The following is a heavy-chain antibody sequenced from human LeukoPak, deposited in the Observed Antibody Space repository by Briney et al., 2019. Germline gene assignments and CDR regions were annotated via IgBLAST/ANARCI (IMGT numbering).Heavy chain of an antibody. CDR1: GGSISSYY. Sequence: SETLSLTCTVSGGSISSYYWSWIRQPPGKGLEWIGYIYYSGSTNYNPPLKSRVTISVDTSKNQFSLKLSSVTAADTAVYYCARERVAAAGNYYYYGMDVWGQGTTVTVSS. CDR3: ARERVAAAGNYYYYGMDV. CDR2: IYYSGST. V-gene: IGHV4-59*12. D-gene: IGHD6-13*01. J-gene: IGHJ6*02.